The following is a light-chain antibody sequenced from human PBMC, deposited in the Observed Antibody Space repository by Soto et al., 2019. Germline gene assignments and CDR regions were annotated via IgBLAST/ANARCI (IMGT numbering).Light chain of an antibody. J-gene: IGLJ1*01. Sequence: QLVLTQPASVSGSPGQSITISCTGTSSDVGGYNYVSWYQQHPGKAPKLMIYDVSNRPSGVSNRFSGSKSGNTASLTISGLQAEDEADYYCSSYTSSSTPVFGTGNKLTVL. CDR3: SSYTSSSTPV. CDR2: DVS. V-gene: IGLV2-14*01. CDR1: SSDVGGYNY.